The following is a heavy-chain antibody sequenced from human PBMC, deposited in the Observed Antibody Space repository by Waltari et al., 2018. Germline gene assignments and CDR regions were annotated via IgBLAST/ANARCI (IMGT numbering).Heavy chain of an antibody. Sequence: QVQLQQWGAGLLKPSETLSLTCAVYGGSFSGYYWSWIRQPPGKGLEWIGEINHVGSTNYSPSLKIRVTISLDTSKNQFSLKLSSVTAADTAVYYCARGTVGARLMDWGQGTLVTVSS. D-gene: IGHD1-26*01. V-gene: IGHV4-34*01. CDR2: INHVGST. CDR3: ARGTVGARLMD. CDR1: GGSFSGYY. J-gene: IGHJ4*02.